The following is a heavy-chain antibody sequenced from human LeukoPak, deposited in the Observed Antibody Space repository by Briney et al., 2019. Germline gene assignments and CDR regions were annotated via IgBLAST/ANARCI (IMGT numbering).Heavy chain of an antibody. Sequence: PSETLSLTCTVSGASISPYYWSWIRQPPGKGLEWIGYIYYSGSTKYSPSLKSRVTISVDTSKNQFSLILSSVTAADTAVYYCARSDFFSDYWGQGTLVTVSS. CDR2: IYYSGST. CDR3: ARSDFFSDY. V-gene: IGHV4-59*13. CDR1: GASISPYY. D-gene: IGHD2/OR15-2a*01. J-gene: IGHJ4*02.